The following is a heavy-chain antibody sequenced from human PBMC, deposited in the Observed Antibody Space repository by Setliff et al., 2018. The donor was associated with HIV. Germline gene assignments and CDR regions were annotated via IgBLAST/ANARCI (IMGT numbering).Heavy chain of an antibody. CDR3: ARSIYGSGTYPLDI. CDR2: IYYTGNT. CDR1: GGSISNYY. Sequence: SETLSLTCTVSGGSISNYYWSWIRQPPGKGLEWIGRIYYTGNTGYNPSLKSRVTMSIDTSKNQISLKLNSMTAADTAVYYCARSIYGSGTYPLDIWGQGILVTVSS. V-gene: IGHV4-59*03. D-gene: IGHD3-10*01. J-gene: IGHJ4*02.